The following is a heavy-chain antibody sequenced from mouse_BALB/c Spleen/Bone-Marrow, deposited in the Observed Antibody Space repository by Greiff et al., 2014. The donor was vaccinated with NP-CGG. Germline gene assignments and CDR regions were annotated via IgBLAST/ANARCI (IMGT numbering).Heavy chain of an antibody. J-gene: IGHJ4*01. D-gene: IGHD2-14*01. CDR2: IYPSDSYT. CDR3: TRRDRYDYYAMDY. Sequence: QVQLQQPGAEPVRPGASVKLSCKASGYTFTSYWINWVKQRPGQGLEWIGNIYPSDSYTNYNQKFKDKATLTVDKSSSTAYMQLSSPTSEDSAVYYCTRRDRYDYYAMDYWGQGTSVTVSS. V-gene: IGHV1-69*02. CDR1: GYTFTSYW.